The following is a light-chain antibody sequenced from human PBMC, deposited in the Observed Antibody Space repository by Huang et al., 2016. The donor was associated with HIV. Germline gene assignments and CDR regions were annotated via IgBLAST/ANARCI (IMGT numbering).Light chain of an antibody. Sequence: DIQMTQSPSSLSASVGDRVTITCQASQDISNYLNWYQQKPGKAPKIIIYDASNLETGVSSRFSGSGSGTDFTFTISSLQPEDIATYYCQHYDNLRTFGQGTKVEIK. V-gene: IGKV1-33*01. CDR3: QHYDNLRT. CDR1: QDISNY. J-gene: IGKJ1*01. CDR2: DAS.